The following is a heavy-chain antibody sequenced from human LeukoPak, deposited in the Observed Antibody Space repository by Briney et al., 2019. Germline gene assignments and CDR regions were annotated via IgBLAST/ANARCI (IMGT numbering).Heavy chain of an antibody. Sequence: GGSLRLSCAASGFTFNSYAMTWVRQGPGKGLECVSTISSGGEDTYYADSVKGRFTISRDNSKNTLYLQINGLRAEDTAVYYCAKLPHVRFRNLLDYWGQGTLVTVSS. CDR2: ISSGGEDT. V-gene: IGHV3-23*01. CDR3: AKLPHVRFRNLLDY. CDR1: GFTFNSYA. D-gene: IGHD3-3*01. J-gene: IGHJ4*02.